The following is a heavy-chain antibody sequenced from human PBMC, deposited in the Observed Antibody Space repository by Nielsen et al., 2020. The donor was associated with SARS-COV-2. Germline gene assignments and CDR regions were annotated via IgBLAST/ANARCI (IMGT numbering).Heavy chain of an antibody. D-gene: IGHD3-3*01. Sequence: GESLKISCRASGLIFGTYGMHWVRQAPGKGLEWVAGIWYDGSNENYAEFVKGRFTISRDNSKNTLFLQMDSLKADDTAVYYCARLSNFWSGYNDYWGQGTLVTVSS. CDR2: IWYDGSNE. CDR1: GLIFGTYG. J-gene: IGHJ4*02. CDR3: ARLSNFWSGYNDY. V-gene: IGHV3-33*01.